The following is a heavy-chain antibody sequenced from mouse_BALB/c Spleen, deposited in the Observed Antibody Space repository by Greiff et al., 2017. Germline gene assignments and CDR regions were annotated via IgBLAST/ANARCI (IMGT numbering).Heavy chain of an antibody. D-gene: IGHD4-1*01. V-gene: IGHV1-9*01. CDR2: ILPGSGST. Sequence: QVQLKQSGAELMKPGASVKISCKATGYTFSSYWIEWVKQRPGHGLEWIGEILPGSGSTNYNEKFKGKATFTADTSSNTAYMQLSSLTSEDSAVYYCARFSKLGRGYFDYWGQGTTLTVSS. J-gene: IGHJ2*01. CDR3: ARFSKLGRGYFDY. CDR1: GYTFSSYW.